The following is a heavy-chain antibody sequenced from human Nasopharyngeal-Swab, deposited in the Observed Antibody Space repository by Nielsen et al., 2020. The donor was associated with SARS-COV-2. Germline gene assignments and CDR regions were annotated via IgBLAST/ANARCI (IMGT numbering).Heavy chain of an antibody. J-gene: IGHJ4*02. D-gene: IGHD5-24*01. CDR3: ASCSRGWLDGYNNFDY. Sequence: WIRQPPEKGLEWIGYIYYSESTYYNPSLKSRVTISVDTSKNQFSLKLSSVTAADTAVYYCASCSRGWLDGYNNFDYWGQGTLVTVSS. V-gene: IGHV4-30-4*01. CDR2: IYYSEST.